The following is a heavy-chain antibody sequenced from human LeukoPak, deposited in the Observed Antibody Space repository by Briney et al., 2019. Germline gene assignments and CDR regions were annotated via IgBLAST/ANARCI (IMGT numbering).Heavy chain of an antibody. CDR2: MNPNSGIT. CDR1: GYTFISYD. Sequence: ASVKVSCKASGYTFISYDINWVRQATGQGLEWMGWMNPNSGITGYAQKFQGRVSMTRNTSISTAYMELSSPKSGDTAVYYCARGLYYYDSNGRTPYDYWGQGTLVTVSS. V-gene: IGHV1-8*01. D-gene: IGHD3-22*01. J-gene: IGHJ4*02. CDR3: ARGLYYYDSNGRTPYDY.